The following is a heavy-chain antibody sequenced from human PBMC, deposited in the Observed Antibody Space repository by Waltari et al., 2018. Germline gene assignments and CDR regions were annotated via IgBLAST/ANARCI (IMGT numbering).Heavy chain of an antibody. CDR3: ARLSGYNTIDY. CDR2: IWYDGNNK. Sequence: QVKLVESGGGVVQTGRSLRLSCGASGFTFRRYGMHWVRQAPGKGLEWVALIWYDGNNKYYADSVKGRFTISRDTSENTLFLQMDSLRAEDTAIYYCARLSGYNTIDYWGQGTLVTVSP. D-gene: IGHD6-25*01. J-gene: IGHJ4*02. CDR1: GFTFRRYG. V-gene: IGHV3-33*01.